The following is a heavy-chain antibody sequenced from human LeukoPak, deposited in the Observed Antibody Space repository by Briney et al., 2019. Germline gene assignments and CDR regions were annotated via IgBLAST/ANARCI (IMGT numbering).Heavy chain of an antibody. CDR1: GFTFTTFW. D-gene: IGHD3-16*01. V-gene: IGHV3-74*01. Sequence: GGSLRLSCATSGFTFTTFWMHWVRQAPGKGLVWVSRINTDGSSTSYVDSVKGRFTISRDNAKNTLYLQMNSLRAEDTAVYYCARDFLHLGGWGQGTMVTVSS. CDR2: INTDGSST. CDR3: ARDFLHLGG. J-gene: IGHJ3*01.